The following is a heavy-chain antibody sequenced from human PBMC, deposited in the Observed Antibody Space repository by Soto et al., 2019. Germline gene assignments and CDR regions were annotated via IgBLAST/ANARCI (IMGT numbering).Heavy chain of an antibody. CDR2: INHSGST. CDR3: ARGHGLRWYIYYYYGMDV. CDR1: GGSCSGYY. V-gene: IGHV4-34*01. D-gene: IGHD4-17*01. J-gene: IGHJ6*02. Sequence: SETLSLTCAVYGGSCSGYYWSWIRQPPGKGLEWIGEINHSGSTNYNPSLKSRVTISVDTSKNQFSLKLSSVTAADTAVYYCARGHGLRWYIYYYYGMDVWGQGTTVTVSS.